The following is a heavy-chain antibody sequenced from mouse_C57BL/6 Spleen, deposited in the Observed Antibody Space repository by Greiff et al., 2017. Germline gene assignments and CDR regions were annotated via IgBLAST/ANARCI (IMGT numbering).Heavy chain of an antibody. J-gene: IGHJ1*03. Sequence: QVQLKQSGPELVKPGASVKISCKASGYAFRSSWMNWVKQRPGKGLEWSGRIYPGDGDTNYNGKFKGKATLTADKSSSTSYMQLSSLTSEDSAVYFCAIYPFITTLRGYFDVWGTGTTVTVSS. CDR2: IYPGDGDT. CDR1: GYAFRSSW. D-gene: IGHD1-1*01. CDR3: AIYPFITTLRGYFDV. V-gene: IGHV1-82*01.